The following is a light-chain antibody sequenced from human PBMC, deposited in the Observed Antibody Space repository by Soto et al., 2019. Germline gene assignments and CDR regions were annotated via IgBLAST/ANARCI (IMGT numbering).Light chain of an antibody. V-gene: IGKV3-15*01. CDR2: SAS. J-gene: IGKJ1*01. CDR1: RSVSSN. CDR3: QQYDAWPRT. Sequence: EILTPRSPSTLSVSPAEIATLSCMASRSVSSNLAWYQQKPGQAPRLLIYSASTRASAIPDRFSGSGSGTEFTLTISSLQSEDFAVFYCQQYDAWPRTFGQGTKVDIK.